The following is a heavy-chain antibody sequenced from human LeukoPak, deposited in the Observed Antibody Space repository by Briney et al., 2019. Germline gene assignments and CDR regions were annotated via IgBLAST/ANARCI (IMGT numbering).Heavy chain of an antibody. CDR1: GGSISSYY. V-gene: IGHV4-59*07. CDR2: IYYSGST. J-gene: IGHJ4*02. CDR3: ARGDYDFWSGYYNY. D-gene: IGHD3-3*01. Sequence: SDTLSLTCTVSGGSISSYYWSWIRQPPGKGLEWIGYIYYSGSTNYNPSLKSRVTISVDTSKNQFSLKLSSVTAADTAVYYCARGDYDFWSGYYNYWGQGTLVTVSS.